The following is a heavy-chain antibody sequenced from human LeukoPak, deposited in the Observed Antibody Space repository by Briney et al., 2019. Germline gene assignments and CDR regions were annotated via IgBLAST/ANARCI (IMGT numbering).Heavy chain of an antibody. D-gene: IGHD3-3*01. CDR2: IYYSGST. CDR1: GGSISSGDYY. CDR3: ARGEPTAYLLFAT. Sequence: SETLSLTCTDSGGSISSGDYYWSWIRQPPGKGLEWIGYIYYSGSTNYNPSLKSRVTISVVTSKNQFSLKLSSVTAADTAGYYWARGEPTAYLLFATWGQETL. J-gene: IGHJ5*02. V-gene: IGHV4-30-4*01.